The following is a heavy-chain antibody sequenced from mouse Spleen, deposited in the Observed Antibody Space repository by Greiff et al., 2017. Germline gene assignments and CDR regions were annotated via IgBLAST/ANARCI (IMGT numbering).Heavy chain of an antibody. Sequence: QVQLKQSGAELVKPGASVKISCKASGYAFSSYWMNWVKQRPGKGLEWIGQIYPGDGDTNYNGKFKGKATLTADKSSSTAYMQLSSLTSEDSAVYFCARYGSLTPLDYWGQGTTLTVSS. CDR3: ARYGSLTPLDY. V-gene: IGHV1-80*01. CDR2: IYPGDGDT. J-gene: IGHJ2*01. D-gene: IGHD1-2*01. CDR1: GYAFSSYW.